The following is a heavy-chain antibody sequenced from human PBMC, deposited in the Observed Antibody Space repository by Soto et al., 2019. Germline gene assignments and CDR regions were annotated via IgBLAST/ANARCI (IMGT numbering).Heavy chain of an antibody. J-gene: IGHJ4*02. CDR3: ARKQAGYFYGIDY. D-gene: IGHD3-10*01. CDR2: IYDSGST. V-gene: IGHV4-31*02. Sequence: PSETRSRTWTVSVGSITRGVYYWMWIRQHPGKVLEWLGYIYDSGSTFYNPSLKSRITLSVDTSKNQFSLKLSSVTVADTAVYFCARKQAGYFYGIDYWGQGTLVTV. CDR1: VGSITRGVYY.